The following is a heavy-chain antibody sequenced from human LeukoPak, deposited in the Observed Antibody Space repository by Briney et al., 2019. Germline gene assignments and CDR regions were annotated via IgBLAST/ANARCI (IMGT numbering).Heavy chain of an antibody. Sequence: SETLSLTCTVSGGSISSYYWSWIRQPPGKGLEWIGYLYYSGNTNYNPSLKSRVTISVDTSNNQFSLKLSSVTAADTAAYYCAKGGLEMAAALWGQGTLVTVSS. CDR1: GGSISSYY. J-gene: IGHJ4*02. V-gene: IGHV4-59*01. D-gene: IGHD6-13*01. CDR2: LYYSGNT. CDR3: AKGGLEMAAAL.